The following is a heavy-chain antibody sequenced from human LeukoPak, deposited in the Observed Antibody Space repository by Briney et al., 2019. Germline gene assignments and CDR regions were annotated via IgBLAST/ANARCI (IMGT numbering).Heavy chain of an antibody. CDR3: ARDDLIVLMVYAHSFDY. V-gene: IGHV3-23*01. CDR2: ISGSGGST. CDR1: GFTFSSYA. J-gene: IGHJ4*02. Sequence: PGGSLRLSCAASGFTFSSYAMSWARQAPGKGLEWVSAISGSGGSTYYADSVKGRFTISRDNSKNTLYLQMNSLRAEDTAVYYCARDDLIVLMVYAHSFDYWGQGTLVTVSS. D-gene: IGHD2-8*01.